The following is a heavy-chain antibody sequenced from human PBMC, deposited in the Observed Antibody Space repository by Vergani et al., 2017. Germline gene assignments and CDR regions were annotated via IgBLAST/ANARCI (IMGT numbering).Heavy chain of an antibody. J-gene: IGHJ3*01. CDR1: GGSISTYY. D-gene: IGHD3-10*01. V-gene: IGHV4-59*01. Sequence: QVQLQESGPGLVKPSETLSLTCNVSGGSISTYYWSWVRQPPGKGREWLGYSYHSGNPNYNPSLKSRISMSVDTSKSQFSLKLTSVTAADTAIYYCAINYRSGAKSHVFDVWGQGTMVAVSS. CDR2: SYHSGNP. CDR3: AINYRSGAKSHVFDV.